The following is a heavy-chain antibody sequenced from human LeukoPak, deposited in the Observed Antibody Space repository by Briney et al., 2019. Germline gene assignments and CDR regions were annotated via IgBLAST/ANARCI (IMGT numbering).Heavy chain of an antibody. Sequence: PSETLSLTCAVYGGSFSGYYWSWIRQPPGKGLEWIGEINHNGSTNYNPSLKSRVTISLDTSKNQFSLKLSSVTAADTAVYYCAGHHPRNTVDFWGQGTLVTVSS. D-gene: IGHD2/OR15-2a*01. CDR2: INHNGST. J-gene: IGHJ4*02. CDR1: GGSFSGYY. CDR3: AGHHPRNTVDF. V-gene: IGHV4-34*01.